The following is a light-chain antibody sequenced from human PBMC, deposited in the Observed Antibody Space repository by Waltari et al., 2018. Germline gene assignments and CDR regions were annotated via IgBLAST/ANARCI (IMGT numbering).Light chain of an antibody. Sequence: QSVLTQPPSASGTPGQRVTISRSGSSSDIGSKYVSWYHQRPGTARKLLTYRNTQRPSGIPDRFAASKSGTSASLAISGLRSEDEADYYCAARDDSLSAPVFFGGGTKLTVL. J-gene: IGLJ2*01. V-gene: IGLV1-47*01. CDR2: RNT. CDR3: AARDDSLSAPVF. CDR1: SSDIGSKY.